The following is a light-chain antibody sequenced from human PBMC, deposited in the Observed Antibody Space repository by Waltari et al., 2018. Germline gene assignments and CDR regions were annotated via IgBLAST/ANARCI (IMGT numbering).Light chain of an antibody. CDR2: SAS. CDR1: QSVVTN. CDR3: QQYNNWLTWT. V-gene: IGKV3-15*01. Sequence: IVMTQSPATLSVSPGETATLPCRASQSVVTNVAWYQQKPGQAPRLLIYSASTRSTGIPARFSGSGSGTEFTLSISSLQSEDFAVYYCQQYNNWLTWTFGQGTKVEIK. J-gene: IGKJ1*01.